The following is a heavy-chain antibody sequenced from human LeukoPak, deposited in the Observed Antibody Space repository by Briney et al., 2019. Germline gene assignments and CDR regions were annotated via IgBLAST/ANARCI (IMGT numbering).Heavy chain of an antibody. J-gene: IGHJ6*04. CDR1: GFTFSSYW. CDR3: ARASTPPIGRHYYYYGMDV. D-gene: IGHD4-11*01. V-gene: IGHV3-74*01. CDR2: INSDGSST. Sequence: GVSVRLFCAASGFTFSSYWMHWVRQAPGKGLVWVSRINSDGSSTSYADSVKGRFTISRDNAKNTLYLQMNRLRAEDTAVYYCARASTPPIGRHYYYYGMDVCGKGTTVTVSS.